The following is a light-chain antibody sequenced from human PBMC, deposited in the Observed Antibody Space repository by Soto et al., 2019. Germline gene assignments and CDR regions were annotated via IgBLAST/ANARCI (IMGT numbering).Light chain of an antibody. Sequence: DIQITQSPSTRSASVGDRVTMTCRASQSISNSLAWYQQQPGKAPKLLIYRASALQSGVPSRFSGSGSGTEFTLTIDSLQPDDFATFYCQQYSTYPLTFGGGTKV. J-gene: IGKJ4*01. V-gene: IGKV1-5*03. CDR1: QSISNS. CDR3: QQYSTYPLT. CDR2: RAS.